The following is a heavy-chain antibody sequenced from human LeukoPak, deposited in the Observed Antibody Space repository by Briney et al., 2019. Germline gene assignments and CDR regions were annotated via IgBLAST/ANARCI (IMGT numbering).Heavy chain of an antibody. CDR3: ASPYSGGWYWSIFV. V-gene: IGHV4-39*01. J-gene: IGHJ4*02. CDR1: GGSISSSSHY. Sequence: ASETLSLTCTVSGGSISSSSHYWGWIRQPPGKGLEWIGSIYYSGSTYYNPSLKSRVTISVDTSKNQFSLKLSSVTAADTAVYYCASPYSGGWYWSIFVWGQGTLVTVSS. D-gene: IGHD6-19*01. CDR2: IYYSGST.